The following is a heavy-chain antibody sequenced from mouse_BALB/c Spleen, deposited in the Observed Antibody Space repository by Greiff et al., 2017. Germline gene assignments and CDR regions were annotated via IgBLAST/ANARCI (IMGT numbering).Heavy chain of an antibody. CDR3: AVVFGHYCGSSCGWFAY. V-gene: IGHV14-3*02. CDR1: GFNINDSY. D-gene: IGHD1-1*01. J-gene: IGHJ3*01. CDR2: IDPANGNT. Sequence: VQLKESGAELVKPGASVKLSCTASGFNINDSYMHWVKQRPEQGLEWIGRIDPANGNTKYDPKFQGKATITADTSSNTAYLQLSSLTSEDTAVYYCAVVFGHYCGSSCGWFAYWGQGTLVTVSA.